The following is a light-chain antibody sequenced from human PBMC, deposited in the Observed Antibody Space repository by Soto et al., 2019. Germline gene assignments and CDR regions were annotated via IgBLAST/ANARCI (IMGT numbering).Light chain of an antibody. Sequence: QPVLTQPPSASASLGASVTLTCTLSSGYSNYKVDWYQQRPGKGPRFVMRVGTGGIVGSKGDGIPDRFSVLGSGLNRYLTIKNIQEEDESDYHCGADHGSGSNFLGIGGGTKLTVL. CDR2: VGTGGIVG. J-gene: IGLJ2*01. CDR1: SGYSNYK. CDR3: GADHGSGSNFLG. V-gene: IGLV9-49*01.